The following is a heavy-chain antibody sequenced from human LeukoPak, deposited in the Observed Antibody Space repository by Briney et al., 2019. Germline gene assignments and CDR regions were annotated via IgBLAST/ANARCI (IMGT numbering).Heavy chain of an antibody. Sequence: PSLAASGPSFISHGMNWVRHAPGKGLEWVSGISTIGGSTTSPDSVKGRFPISRENSKNPLYLQTNSLRAEDTAVYYCAKGLGVAFDYWGQGTLVTVSS. CDR3: AKGLGVAFDY. V-gene: IGHV3-23*01. D-gene: IGHD1-26*01. J-gene: IGHJ4*02. CDR2: ISTIGGST. CDR1: GPSFISHG.